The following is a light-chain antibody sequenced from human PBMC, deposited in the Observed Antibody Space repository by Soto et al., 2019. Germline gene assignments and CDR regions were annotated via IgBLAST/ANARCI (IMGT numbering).Light chain of an antibody. CDR1: QSVRSN. CDR2: GAS. CDR3: QQYNNWPRT. V-gene: IGKV3-15*01. J-gene: IGKJ1*01. Sequence: EIVMTQSPATLSVSLGEWATLSCRASQSVRSNLGWYQQRPGQAPRLLIYGASTRASGVPARFSGSGSGTEFTLIIDSLQSEDFAAYYCQQYNNWPRTFGQGTKVDIK.